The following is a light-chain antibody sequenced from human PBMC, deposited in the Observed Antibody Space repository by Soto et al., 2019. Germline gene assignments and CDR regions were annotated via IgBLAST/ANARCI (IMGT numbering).Light chain of an antibody. CDR1: QSLLQSSGYNY. Sequence: DIEVTQSPLSLPVTPGEPASISWKSSQSLLQSSGYNYLDWYLQKPGQSPRLVIYRASNRAPGVPDRISGSGSGTDFTLRISRVEAEDVGVYYCMQALETFWTFGQGTKVEIK. V-gene: IGKV2-28*01. J-gene: IGKJ1*01. CDR3: MQALETFWT. CDR2: RAS.